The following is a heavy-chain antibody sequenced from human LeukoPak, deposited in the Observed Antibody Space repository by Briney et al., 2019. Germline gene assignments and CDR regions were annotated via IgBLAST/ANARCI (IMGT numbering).Heavy chain of an antibody. D-gene: IGHD6-13*01. CDR1: GFTFSSYG. CDR2: LLYDGSNK. J-gene: IGHJ4*02. V-gene: IGHV3-30*18. CDR3: AKGPGSSSWYYYFDY. Sequence: PGRSLSLSCAASGFTFSSYGMHWVRQAPGKWLGWVAFLLYDGSNKYYADSVKGRFTISRDNSKNPLYLQMNSLRAEDTAVYYCAKGPGSSSWYYYFDYWGQGTLVTASS.